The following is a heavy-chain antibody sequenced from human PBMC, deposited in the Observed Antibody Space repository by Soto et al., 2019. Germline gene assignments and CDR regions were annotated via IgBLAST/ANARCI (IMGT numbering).Heavy chain of an antibody. V-gene: IGHV5-51*01. CDR2: IYPGDSDT. Sequence: PGESLKISCKGSGYGFTTYYIAWVRRMPGKGLEWMGIIYPGDSDTRYSPSFQGQVTISADKSISTAYLQWSSLKASDTAIYYCAITIAAPDPYSYPGLDVWGQGTTV. CDR3: AITIAAPDPYSYPGLDV. J-gene: IGHJ6*02. D-gene: IGHD6-13*01. CDR1: GYGFTTYY.